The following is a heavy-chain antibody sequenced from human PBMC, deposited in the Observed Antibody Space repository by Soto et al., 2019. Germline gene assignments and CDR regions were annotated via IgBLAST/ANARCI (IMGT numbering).Heavy chain of an antibody. CDR1: GGSFSGYY. J-gene: IGHJ4*02. D-gene: IGHD2-2*01. CDR3: ARRPGYCSSTSCYAFDY. Sequence: QVQLQQWGAGLLKPSETLSLTCAVYGGSFSGYYWSWIRQPPGKGLEWIGEINHSGSTNYNPSLTSRVTISVDTSKNQFSLKLSSVTDADTAVYYCARRPGYCSSTSCYAFDYWGQGTLVTVSS. CDR2: INHSGST. V-gene: IGHV4-34*01.